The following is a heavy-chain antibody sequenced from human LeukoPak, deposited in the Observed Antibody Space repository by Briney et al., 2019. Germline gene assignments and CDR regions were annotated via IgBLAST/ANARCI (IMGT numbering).Heavy chain of an antibody. V-gene: IGHV3-30*02. CDR2: IRYDGSNK. D-gene: IGHD3-10*01. J-gene: IGHJ4*02. Sequence: PGGSLRLSCAESGFTFSSYGMHWVRQAPGKWLEWVAFIRYDGSNKYYADSVKGRFTISRDNSKNTLYLQMNSLRAEDTAVYYCATPKGPYYGSGSYFHYWGQGTRVTVSS. CDR1: GFTFSSYG. CDR3: ATPKGPYYGSGSYFHY.